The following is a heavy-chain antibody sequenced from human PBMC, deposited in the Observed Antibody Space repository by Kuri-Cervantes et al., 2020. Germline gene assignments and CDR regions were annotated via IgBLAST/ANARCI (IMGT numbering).Heavy chain of an antibody. CDR3: ATVRKNWNYA. J-gene: IGHJ5*02. Sequence: ASVKVSCKASGYTFTSYGISWVRQAPGQGLEWMGWISAYNGNTNYAQKFQGRVTMTEDTSTDTAYMELSSLRSEDTAVYYCATVRKNWNYAWGQGTLVTVSS. V-gene: IGHV1-18*01. CDR2: ISAYNGNT. CDR1: GYTFTSYG. D-gene: IGHD1-14*01.